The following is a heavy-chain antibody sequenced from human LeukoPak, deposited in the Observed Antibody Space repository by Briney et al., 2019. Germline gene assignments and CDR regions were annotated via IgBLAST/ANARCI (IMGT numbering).Heavy chain of an antibody. CDR1: GFTFSSYA. CDR3: AKGKYSSGGVPDY. CDR2: ISSDGDST. J-gene: IGHJ4*02. V-gene: IGHV3-64D*06. Sequence: PGGSLRLSCSASGFTFSSYAMRWVRQAPGKGLEYISGISSDGDSTYFTDSVKGRFTISRDNSKNTLYLQMSSLRAEDTAIYYCAKGKYSSGGVPDYWGQGTLVTVSS. D-gene: IGHD6-19*01.